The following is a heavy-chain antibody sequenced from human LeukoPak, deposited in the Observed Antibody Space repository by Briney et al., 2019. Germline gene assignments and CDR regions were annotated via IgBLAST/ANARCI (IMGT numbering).Heavy chain of an antibody. CDR1: GGTFSSYT. V-gene: IGHV1-69*02. J-gene: IGHJ4*02. D-gene: IGHD3-22*01. CDR3: ASTYYYDSSGYYRCDY. CDR2: IIPILGIA. Sequence: SVKVSCKASGGTFSSYTISWVRQAPGQGLEWMGRIIPILGIANYAQKFQGRVTITADKSTSTAYMELSSLRSEDTAVYYCASTYYYDSSGYYRCDYWGQGTLVTVSS.